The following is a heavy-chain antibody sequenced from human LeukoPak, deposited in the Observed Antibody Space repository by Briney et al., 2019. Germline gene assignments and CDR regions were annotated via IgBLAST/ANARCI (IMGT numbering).Heavy chain of an antibody. J-gene: IGHJ3*02. V-gene: IGHV5-51*01. Sequence: GESLKIFCKGSGHSFTNYWIGWVRQMPGKGLEWMGIIYPADSDTRYSPSFQGQVTISADKSTSTAYLQWSSLKASDTAMYYCASPHSSGWYGGAFDIWGQGTMVTVSS. CDR3: ASPHSSGWYGGAFDI. CDR2: IYPADSDT. CDR1: GHSFTNYW. D-gene: IGHD6-19*01.